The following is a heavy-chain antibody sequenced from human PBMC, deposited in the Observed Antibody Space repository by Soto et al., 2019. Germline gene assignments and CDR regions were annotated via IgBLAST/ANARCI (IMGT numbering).Heavy chain of an antibody. CDR2: IYYSGST. D-gene: IGHD3-10*01. J-gene: IGHJ6*02. Sequence: SETLSLTCTVSGGSISSYYWSWIRQPPGKGLEWIGYIYYSGSTNYNPSLKSRVTISVDTSKNQFSLKLSSVTAADTAVYYCARHPVMVRGVIIYYYYGMDVWGQGTTVTVSS. V-gene: IGHV4-59*08. CDR1: GGSISSYY. CDR3: ARHPVMVRGVIIYYYYGMDV.